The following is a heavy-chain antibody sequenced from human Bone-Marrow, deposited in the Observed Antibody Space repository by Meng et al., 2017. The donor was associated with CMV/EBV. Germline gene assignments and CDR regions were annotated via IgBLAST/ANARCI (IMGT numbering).Heavy chain of an antibody. J-gene: IGHJ5*02. D-gene: IGHD6-6*01. CDR1: GGSFSGYY. Sequence: SETMSLTCAVYGGSFSGYYWSWIRQPPGKGLEWIGEINHSGSTNYNPSLKSRVTISVDTSKNQFSLKLSSVTAADTAVYYWSRGPAHPRAGRPGGWFAPWGQRNLVYVAS. CDR2: INHSGST. CDR3: SRGPAHPRAGRPGGWFAP. V-gene: IGHV4-34*01.